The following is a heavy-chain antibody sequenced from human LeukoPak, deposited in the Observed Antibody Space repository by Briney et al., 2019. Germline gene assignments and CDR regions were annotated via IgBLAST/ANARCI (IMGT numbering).Heavy chain of an antibody. CDR2: IYHSGTT. Sequence: SETLSLTCTVSGGSISSYYWSWIRQPPGKGLEWIGYIYHSGTTNYNPSLKSRVTISVDTSKNQFSLKLTSVTAADTAVYYCAQKAPYSPAYSQDWGQGTLVTVSS. D-gene: IGHD2-21*01. CDR1: GGSISSYY. CDR3: AQKAPYSPAYSQD. J-gene: IGHJ1*01. V-gene: IGHV4-59*01.